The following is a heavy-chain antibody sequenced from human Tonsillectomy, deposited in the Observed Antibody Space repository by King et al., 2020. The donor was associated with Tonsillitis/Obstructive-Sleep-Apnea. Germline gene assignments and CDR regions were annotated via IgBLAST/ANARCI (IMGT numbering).Heavy chain of an antibody. CDR1: GFTFGDYA. J-gene: IGHJ6*03. Sequence: DVQLVESGGGLVQPGRSLRLSCTASGFTFGDYAMSWVRQAPGKGLEWVGFISSKVYGGTIEYAASVKGRFTISRDDSKNIAYLQMNSLKTEDTAVYYCTREVPYVDTAMVLAFYYYYMDVWGKGTTVTVSS. CDR2: ISSKVYGGTI. D-gene: IGHD5-18*01. CDR3: TREVPYVDTAMVLAFYYYYMDV. V-gene: IGHV3-49*04.